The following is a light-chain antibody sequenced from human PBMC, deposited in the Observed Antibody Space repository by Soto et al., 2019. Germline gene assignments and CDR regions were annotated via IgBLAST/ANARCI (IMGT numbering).Light chain of an antibody. V-gene: IGLV2-14*01. J-gene: IGLJ1*01. CDR1: SSDIGSYNF. Sequence: QSVLTQPASVSGSPGQSIAISCTGTSSDIGSYNFVSWYQQQPGRAPKLMIYDVSDRPSGVSNRFSGSKSGNTASLTISGLQAEDEADYYCSSYTRSRSYVFGTGTKVTVL. CDR2: DVS. CDR3: SSYTRSRSYV.